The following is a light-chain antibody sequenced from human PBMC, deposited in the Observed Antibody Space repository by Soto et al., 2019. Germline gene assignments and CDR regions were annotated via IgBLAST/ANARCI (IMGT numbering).Light chain of an antibody. CDR1: SSDVGGYNY. CDR2: DVS. J-gene: IGLJ1*01. Sequence: QSVLTQPASVSGSPGQSITISCTGTSSDVGGYNYVSWYQQHPGKAPKLMIYDVSNRPSGVSNRFSGSKFGNTASLTIFGLQAEDEADYYCSSYTSSSSYVFGTGTKVTVL. CDR3: SSYTSSSSYV. V-gene: IGLV2-14*01.